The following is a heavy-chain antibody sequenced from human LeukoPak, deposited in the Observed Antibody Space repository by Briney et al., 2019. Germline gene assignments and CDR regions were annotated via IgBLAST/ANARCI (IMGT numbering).Heavy chain of an antibody. D-gene: IGHD2-2*01. V-gene: IGHV1-2*02. CDR2: INPNSGGT. CDR3: ASTRSENFFFDY. CDR1: GYTFTGYY. J-gene: IGHJ4*02. Sequence: ASVKVSCKASGYTFTGYYMHWVRQAPGQGLEWMGWINPNSGGTNYAQKFQGRVTMTRDTSISTAYMELSRLRPDDTAVYYCASTRSENFFFDYWGQGTLVTVSS.